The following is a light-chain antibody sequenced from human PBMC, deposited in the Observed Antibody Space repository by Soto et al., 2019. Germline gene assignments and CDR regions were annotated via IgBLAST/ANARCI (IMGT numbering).Light chain of an antibody. CDR2: DAS. CDR3: HQRQSWPRT. Sequence: EIVLTQSPVTLSLSPGERATLSCRASQSVRTYLAWYQVKPGQAPRLLIYDASSRASGVPARFSGSGSGTDFTLTISSLEPEDFAVYYCHQRQSWPRTFGQGTKVDI. J-gene: IGKJ1*01. V-gene: IGKV3-11*01. CDR1: QSVRTY.